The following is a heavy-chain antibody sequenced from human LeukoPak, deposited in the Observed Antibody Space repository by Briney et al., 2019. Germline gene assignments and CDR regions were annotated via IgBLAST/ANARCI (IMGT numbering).Heavy chain of an antibody. Sequence: GGSLRLSCAASGFTFSDYYMSWIRQAPGKGLEWVSYISSSGSTIYYADSVKDRFTISRDNAKNSLYLQMNSLRAEDTAVYYCARAILFKEGTYYDFWSGQLNWFDPWGQGTLVTVSS. D-gene: IGHD3-3*01. V-gene: IGHV3-11*01. CDR1: GFTFSDYY. CDR3: ARAILFKEGTYYDFWSGQLNWFDP. CDR2: ISSSGSTI. J-gene: IGHJ5*02.